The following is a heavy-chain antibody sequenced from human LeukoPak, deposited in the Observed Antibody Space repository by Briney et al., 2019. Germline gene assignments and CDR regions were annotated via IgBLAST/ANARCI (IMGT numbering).Heavy chain of an antibody. CDR3: ARDWSMTTLDY. CDR2: INPNSGGT. CDR1: GYTFIGYY. V-gene: IGHV1-2*06. Sequence: ASVKVSCKASGYTFIGYYMHWVRQVPGQGLEWMGRINPNSGGTDYAQKFQGRVTMTRDTSISTAYPEFSSLRSDDTAVYYCARDWSMTTLDYWGQGTLVTVSS. D-gene: IGHD4-17*01. J-gene: IGHJ4*02.